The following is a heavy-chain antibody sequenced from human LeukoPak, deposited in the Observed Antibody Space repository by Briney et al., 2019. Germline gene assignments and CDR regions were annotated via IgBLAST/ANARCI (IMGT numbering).Heavy chain of an antibody. CDR3: ARDGPYGDYVYYFDY. CDR1: GFTFSRHE. V-gene: IGHV3-48*03. D-gene: IGHD4-17*01. CDR2: ISESGSTR. Sequence: GGSLRLSCAASGFTFSRHEMIWVRQAPGKGLEWVSFISESGSTRRYADSVKGRVTISRDNAENSLSLQMNSLRDEDTAVYYCARDGPYGDYVYYFDYWGQGTLVTVSS. J-gene: IGHJ4*02.